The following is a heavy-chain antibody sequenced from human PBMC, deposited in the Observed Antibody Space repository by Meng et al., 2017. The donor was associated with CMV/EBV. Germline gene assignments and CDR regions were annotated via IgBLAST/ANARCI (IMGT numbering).Heavy chain of an antibody. D-gene: IGHD3-3*01. CDR3: TKDQGISGYSMDV. J-gene: IGHJ6*02. CDR1: TFTLSNHD. Sequence: GESLKIPCSSSTFTLSNHDMNWVRQAPGKGLEWLSHINRGDSVIAYADSVRGRFTISRDIAKNSLYLQMNSLRVEDTALYYCTKDQGISGYSMDVWGQGTTVTVSS. V-gene: IGHV3-48*03. CDR2: INRGDSVI.